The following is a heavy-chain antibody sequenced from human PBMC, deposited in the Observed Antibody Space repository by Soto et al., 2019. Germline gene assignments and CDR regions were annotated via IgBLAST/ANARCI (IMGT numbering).Heavy chain of an antibody. CDR2: IHYSGST. J-gene: IGHJ4*02. D-gene: IGHD3-22*01. Sequence: QLQLQESGPGLVKPSETLSLTXTVSGDSVTISDYYWGWIRQPPGKGLEWIGSIHYSGSTYYNPSLKSRVTISGDTSKKQFSLKLTSVTAADAAVYYCAAHDSGGYYAEYWGQGTLVTVSA. CDR3: AAHDSGGYYAEY. CDR1: GDSVTISDYY. V-gene: IGHV4-39*01.